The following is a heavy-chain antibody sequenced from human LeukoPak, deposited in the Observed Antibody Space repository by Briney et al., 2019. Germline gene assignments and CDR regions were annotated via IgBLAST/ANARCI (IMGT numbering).Heavy chain of an antibody. CDR3: ARGPTISETGYFDY. V-gene: IGHV4-34*01. CDR2: INHRGDT. D-gene: IGHD1-1*01. CDR1: GGSFSSYY. J-gene: IGHJ4*03. Sequence: KPSETLSLTCAVYGGSFSSYYWSWICQSPGKGLEWIAEINHRGDTNYNPSVKSRVTISVDTSKNQFSLKVTSLTAADTAVYYCARGPTISETGYFDYWGQGTLVTVSS.